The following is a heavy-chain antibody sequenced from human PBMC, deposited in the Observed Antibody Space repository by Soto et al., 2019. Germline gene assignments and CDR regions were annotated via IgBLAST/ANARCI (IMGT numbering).Heavy chain of an antibody. CDR1: GGSFSDYY. D-gene: IGHD3-22*01. Sequence: SETLSLTCAVYGGSFSDYYLSWIRQPPGKGLEWIGYIYYSGSTYYNPSLKSRVTISVDTSKNQFSLKLSSVTAADTAVYYCARVDSSGYQPFDYWGQGTLVTVSS. V-gene: IGHV4-30-4*01. CDR2: IYYSGST. J-gene: IGHJ4*02. CDR3: ARVDSSGYQPFDY.